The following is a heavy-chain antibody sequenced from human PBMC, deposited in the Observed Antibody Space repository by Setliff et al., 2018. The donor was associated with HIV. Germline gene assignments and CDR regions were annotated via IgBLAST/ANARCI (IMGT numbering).Heavy chain of an antibody. CDR3: ARGYCSGGSCYGTNWFDP. V-gene: IGHV4-59*11. J-gene: IGHJ5*02. CDR2: IYYSGST. D-gene: IGHD2-15*01. Sequence: LSLTCTVSGGSISSHYWSWIRQPPGKGLEWIGSIYYSGSTNYNPSLKSRVTISVDTSKNQFSLKLSSVTAADTAVYYCARGYCSGGSCYGTNWFDPWGQGTLVTV. CDR1: GGSISSHY.